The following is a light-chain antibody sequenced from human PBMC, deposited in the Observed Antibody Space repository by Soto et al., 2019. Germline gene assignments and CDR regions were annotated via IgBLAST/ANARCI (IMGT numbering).Light chain of an antibody. Sequence: QSVLTQSPSVSAAPGQKVTISCSGSSSNIGNNYVSWYQQLPGTAPKLLIYSNNQRPSGVPDRFSGSKSGTSASLAISGLQSEDEADYYCAAWDDSLNGPYVFGTGTKLTVL. CDR1: SSNIGNNY. CDR2: SNN. V-gene: IGLV1-44*01. J-gene: IGLJ1*01. CDR3: AAWDDSLNGPYV.